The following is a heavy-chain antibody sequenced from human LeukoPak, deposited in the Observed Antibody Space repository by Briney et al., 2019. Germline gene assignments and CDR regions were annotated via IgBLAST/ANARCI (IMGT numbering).Heavy chain of an antibody. Sequence: GGSLRLSCAASGFTFSSYGMHWVRQAPGKGLEWVAFIRYDGSNKYYADSVKGRFTISRDNAKNSLYLQMNSLRAEDTAVYYCARDGIVGAHFDYWGQGTLVTVSS. CDR3: ARDGIVGAHFDY. J-gene: IGHJ4*02. V-gene: IGHV3-30*02. CDR1: GFTFSSYG. CDR2: IRYDGSNK. D-gene: IGHD1-26*01.